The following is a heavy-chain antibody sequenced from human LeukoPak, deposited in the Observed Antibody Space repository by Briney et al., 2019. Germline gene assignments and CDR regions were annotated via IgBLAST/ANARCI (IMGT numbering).Heavy chain of an antibody. CDR2: ISDSGGIT. V-gene: IGHV3-23*01. D-gene: IGHD6-6*01. CDR3: AKNTQYSGYYDC. CDR1: GFTFSSYP. Sequence: PGGSLRLSCAASGFTFSSYPMTWVRQAPGKGPEWVSFISDSGGITYYADSVKGRFTISRDNSKNTLYLQMNSLRAEDTAVYYCAKNTQYSGYYDCWGQGTLVAVSS. J-gene: IGHJ4*02.